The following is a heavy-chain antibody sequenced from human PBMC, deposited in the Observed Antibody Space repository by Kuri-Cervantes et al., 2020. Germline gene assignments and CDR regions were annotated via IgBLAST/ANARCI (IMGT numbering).Heavy chain of an antibody. V-gene: IGHV1-2*02. CDR1: GYTFSNYD. D-gene: IGHD2-2*02. CDR3: ARGPRADTDYYYYYMDV. J-gene: IGHJ6*03. Sequence: ASVKVSCKASGYTFSNYDINWVRQAAGQGLEWVGWINPRRGNINYAQKFQGRVTMTRDTSISTVYMELSRLRSDDTAVYYCARGPRADTDYYYYYMDVWGKGTTVTVSS. CDR2: INPRRGNI.